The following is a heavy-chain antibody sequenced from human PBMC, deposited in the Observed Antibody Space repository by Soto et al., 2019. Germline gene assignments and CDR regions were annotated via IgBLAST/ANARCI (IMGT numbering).Heavy chain of an antibody. CDR3: ARVRSFENGSGWGYYGMDV. Sequence: QVQLVQSGAEVKKPGASVKVSCKASGYTFTGYYMHWVRQAPGQGLAWMGWINPNSGGTNYAQKLRRRVTMTRDTSISTAYMGLSRLGADDTAVYYCARVRSFENGSGWGYYGMDVWGQGTTVTVAS. CDR1: GYTFTGYY. V-gene: IGHV1-2*02. J-gene: IGHJ6*02. CDR2: INPNSGGT. D-gene: IGHD3-10*01.